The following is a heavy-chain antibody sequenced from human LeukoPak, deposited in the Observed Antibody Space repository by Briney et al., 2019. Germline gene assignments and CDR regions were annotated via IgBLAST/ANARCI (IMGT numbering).Heavy chain of an antibody. J-gene: IGHJ5*02. Sequence: SETLSLTCTVSGGSISSSSYYWGWIRQPPGKGLEWIGEINHSGSTNYNPSLKSRVTISVDTSKNQFSLKLSSVTAADTAVYYCARGRYDFWSGYSRTLNWFDPWGQGTLVTVSS. CDR3: ARGRYDFWSGYSRTLNWFDP. CDR1: GGSISSSSYY. CDR2: INHSGST. D-gene: IGHD3-3*01. V-gene: IGHV4-39*07.